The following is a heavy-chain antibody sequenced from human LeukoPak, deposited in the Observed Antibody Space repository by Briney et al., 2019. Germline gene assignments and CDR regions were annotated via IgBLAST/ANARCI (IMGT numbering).Heavy chain of an antibody. CDR3: ALFYYDGNSWWNY. D-gene: IGHD3-22*01. J-gene: IGHJ4*02. CDR1: GFTVSSSY. CDR2: INSDGSTT. Sequence: GGSLRLSCAASGFTVSSSYMNWVRQAPGKGLVWVSRINSDGSTTAYADSVKGRFTISRDNAKNTVYLQLHSLRAEDTAVYYCALFYYDGNSWWNYWGQGALVTVSS. V-gene: IGHV3-74*01.